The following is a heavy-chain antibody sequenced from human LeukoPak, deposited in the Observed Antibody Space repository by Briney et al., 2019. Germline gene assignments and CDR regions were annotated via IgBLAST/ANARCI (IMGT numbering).Heavy chain of an antibody. CDR2: IYYSGST. CDR1: GGSISSHY. CDR3: ARQAYYYGMDV. Sequence: SKTLSLTCTVSGGSISSHYWSWIRQPPGKGLEWIGYIYYSGSTNYNPSLKSRVTISVDTSKNQSSLKLSSVTAADTAVYYCARQAYYYGMDVWGQGTTVTVSS. J-gene: IGHJ6*02. V-gene: IGHV4-59*08.